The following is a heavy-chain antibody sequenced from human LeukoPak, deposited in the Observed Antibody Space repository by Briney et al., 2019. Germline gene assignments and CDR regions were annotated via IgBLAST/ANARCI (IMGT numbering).Heavy chain of an antibody. D-gene: IGHD3-10*01. Sequence: GGSLRLSCAASGFTFSSYWMHWVRQAPGKGLVWVSHISSDGSTRSYADSVMGRFTISRDNTNNTLYLQMTSLRAEDTAVYYCARDRGGGNDHWGQGTLVTVSS. J-gene: IGHJ5*02. CDR1: GFTFSSYW. V-gene: IGHV3-74*01. CDR2: ISSDGSTR. CDR3: ARDRGGGNDH.